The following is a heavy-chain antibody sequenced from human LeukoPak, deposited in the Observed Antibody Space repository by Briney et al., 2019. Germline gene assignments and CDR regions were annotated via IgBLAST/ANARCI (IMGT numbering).Heavy chain of an antibody. CDR3: ARDSPAIAAAGGGIDY. V-gene: IGHV4-4*02. CDR1: GGSISSSNW. CDR2: NYHRGST. J-gene: IGHJ4*02. Sequence: PSGTLSLTCAVSGGSISSSNWWSWVRQPPGKGLEWIGVNYHRGSTNNNPPLKSRVSISVDKSKSQFSLKLRSVTAADTAVYYCARDSPAIAAAGGGIDYWGQGTLVTVSS. D-gene: IGHD6-13*01.